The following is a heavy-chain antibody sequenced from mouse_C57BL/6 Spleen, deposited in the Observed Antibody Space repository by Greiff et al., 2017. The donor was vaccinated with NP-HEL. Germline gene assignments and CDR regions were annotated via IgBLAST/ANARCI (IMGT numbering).Heavy chain of an antibody. V-gene: IGHV1-69*01. CDR1: GYTFTSYW. D-gene: IGHD3-3*01. J-gene: IGHJ2*01. CDR3: ARLGDSLPFDY. CDR2: IDPSDSYT. Sequence: VQLQQPGAELVMPGASVKLSCKASGYTFTSYWMHWVKQRPGQGLEWIGEIDPSDSYTNYNQKFKGKSTLTVDKSSSTAYMQLSSLTSEDSAVYYCARLGDSLPFDYWGQGTTLTVSS.